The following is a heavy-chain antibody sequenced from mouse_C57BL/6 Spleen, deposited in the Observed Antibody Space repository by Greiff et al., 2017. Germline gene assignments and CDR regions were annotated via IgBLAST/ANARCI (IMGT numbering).Heavy chain of an antibody. CDR3: ARDGSSPYWYFDV. CDR2: ISSGGSYT. J-gene: IGHJ1*03. CDR1: GFTFSSYG. D-gene: IGHD1-1*01. Sequence: DVKLVESGGDLVKPGGSLKLSCAASGFTFSSYGMSWVRQTPDKRLEWVATISSGGSYTYYPDSVKGRFTISRDNAKNTLYLQMSSLKSEDTAMYYCARDGSSPYWYFDVWGTGTTVTVSS. V-gene: IGHV5-6*02.